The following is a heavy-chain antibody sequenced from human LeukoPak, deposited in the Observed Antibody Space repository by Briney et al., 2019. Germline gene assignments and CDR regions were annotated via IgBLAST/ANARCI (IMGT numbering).Heavy chain of an antibody. D-gene: IGHD6-13*01. V-gene: IGHV3-30-3*01. Sequence: SCKASGGTFSSYAMHWVRQAPGKGLEWVAVVSYDGSNKYYADSVKGRFTISRDNSKNTLYLQMNSLRAEDTAVYYCARSPAALLAYGMDVWGQGTTVTVSS. J-gene: IGHJ6*02. CDR1: GGTFSSYA. CDR3: ARSPAALLAYGMDV. CDR2: VSYDGSNK.